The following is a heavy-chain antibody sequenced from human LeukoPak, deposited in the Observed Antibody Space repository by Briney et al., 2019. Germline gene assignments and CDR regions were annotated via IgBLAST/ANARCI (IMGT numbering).Heavy chain of an antibody. Sequence: GGSLRLSCAGSGFIFRNYGMHWVRQAPGQGLEWVAVISDGGTHLYYADSVKGRFTISRDNSESAMYLQMNSLRVEGTAVYYCAKEGTRSHSQWAFDFWGQGTMVTVSS. CDR2: ISDGGTHL. D-gene: IGHD6-19*01. V-gene: IGHV3-30*18. CDR3: AKEGTRSHSQWAFDF. CDR1: GFIFRNYG. J-gene: IGHJ3*01.